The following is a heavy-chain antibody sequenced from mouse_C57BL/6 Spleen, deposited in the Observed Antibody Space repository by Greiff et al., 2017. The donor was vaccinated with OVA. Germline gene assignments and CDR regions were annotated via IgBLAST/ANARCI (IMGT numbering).Heavy chain of an antibody. CDR2: IWSGGST. D-gene: IGHD2-1*01. CDR3: ARGGYYGNYDAMDY. CDR1: GFSFTSYG. J-gene: IGHJ4*01. Sequence: VQLQQSGPGLVQPSQSLSITCTVSGFSFTSYGVHWVRQSPGKGLEWLGVIWSGGSTDYNEAFISSLSISKDNSKGQVFFKMNSLQADDTAIYYCARGGYYGNYDAMDYWGQGTSVTVSS. V-gene: IGHV2-2*01.